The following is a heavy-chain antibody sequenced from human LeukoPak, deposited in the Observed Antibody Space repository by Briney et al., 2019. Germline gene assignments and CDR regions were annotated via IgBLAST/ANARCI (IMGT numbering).Heavy chain of an antibody. V-gene: IGHV4-59*01. CDR2: IYYSGST. Sequence: PSETLSLTCTVSGGSISSYYWSWIRQPPGKGLEWIGYIYYSGSTNYNPSLKSRVTISVDTSKNQFSLKLSSVTAADTAVYYCAREVLNYYDSSGYYLVDYYMDVWGKGTTVTVSS. J-gene: IGHJ6*03. CDR1: GGSISSYY. D-gene: IGHD3-22*01. CDR3: AREVLNYYDSSGYYLVDYYMDV.